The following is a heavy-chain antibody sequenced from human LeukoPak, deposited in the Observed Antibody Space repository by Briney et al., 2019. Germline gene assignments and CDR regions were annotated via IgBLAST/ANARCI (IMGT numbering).Heavy chain of an antibody. V-gene: IGHV3-30*02. Sequence: GGSLRLSCAASGFTFRSYGMHWVRQAPGKGLEWVAFIRYDGSNKYYADSVKGRFTISRDNSKNTLYLQMNSLRAEDTAVYYCAKDGSGYSYGYFGDYYYYYMDVWGKGTTVTISS. D-gene: IGHD5-18*01. CDR2: IRYDGSNK. J-gene: IGHJ6*03. CDR1: GFTFRSYG. CDR3: AKDGSGYSYGYFGDYYYYYMDV.